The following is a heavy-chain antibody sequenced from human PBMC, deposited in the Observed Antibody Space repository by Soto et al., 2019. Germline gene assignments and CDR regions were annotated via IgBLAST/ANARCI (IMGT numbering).Heavy chain of an antibody. CDR2: ISGSGGST. Sequence: GGSLRLSCAAAGFTFRSYGMSWVRQAPGKGLEWVSAISGSGGSTYYADSVKGRFTISRDNSKNTLYLQMNSLRAEDTAVYYCAIKTMVRGVIPLDYWGQGTLVTVSS. J-gene: IGHJ4*02. V-gene: IGHV3-23*01. D-gene: IGHD3-10*01. CDR3: AIKTMVRGVIPLDY. CDR1: GFTFRSYG.